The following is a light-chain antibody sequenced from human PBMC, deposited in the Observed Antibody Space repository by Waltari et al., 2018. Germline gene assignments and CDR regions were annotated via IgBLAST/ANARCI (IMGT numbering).Light chain of an antibody. CDR1: QSIGSS. CDR2: DAS. V-gene: IGKV6D-21*02. Sequence: DIVLTQSPDFQSVTPKEKVTITCRAGQSIGSSLHWYRLKRAQSPKLLIQDASQSVSGVPSRFRGGGSRTEFTLTITSLETEDSAVYYCLQSSSLPYTFGRGTKVEIK. CDR3: LQSSSLPYT. J-gene: IGKJ2*01.